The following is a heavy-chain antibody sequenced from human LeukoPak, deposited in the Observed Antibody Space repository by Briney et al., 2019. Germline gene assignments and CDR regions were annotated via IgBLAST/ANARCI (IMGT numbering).Heavy chain of an antibody. CDR1: GGSFSGYY. D-gene: IGHD6-13*01. V-gene: IGHV4-34*01. Sequence: SETLSLTCAVYGGSFSGYYWSWIRQPPGKGLEWIGEINHGGSTNYNPSLKSRVTISVDTSKNQFSLKLTSVTAADTAVYYCARYSTRWEWAFDVWGQGTMVTVSS. J-gene: IGHJ3*01. CDR2: INHGGST. CDR3: ARYSTRWEWAFDV.